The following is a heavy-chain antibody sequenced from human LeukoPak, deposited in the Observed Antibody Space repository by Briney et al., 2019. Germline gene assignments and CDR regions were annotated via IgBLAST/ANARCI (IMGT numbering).Heavy chain of an antibody. J-gene: IGHJ4*02. CDR3: ARRSGIAVAGAFDY. CDR2: ISGSGDST. D-gene: IGHD6-19*01. V-gene: IGHV3-23*01. CDR1: GFTFGDYA. Sequence: PGRSLRLSCTASGFTFGDYAMSWVRQAPGKGLEWVSGISGSGDSTYYADSVKGRFTISRDNSKNTLYLQMNSLRAEDTAVYYCARRSGIAVAGAFDYWGQGTLVTVSS.